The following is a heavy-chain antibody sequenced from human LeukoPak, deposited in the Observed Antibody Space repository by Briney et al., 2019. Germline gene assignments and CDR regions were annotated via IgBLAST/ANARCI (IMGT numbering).Heavy chain of an antibody. V-gene: IGHV3-7*01. CDR2: IKQDGSEK. CDR1: GFIYTSYW. D-gene: IGHD3-16*02. Sequence: GGSLRLSCAASGFIYTSYWMSWVRQAPGKGLEWVANIKQDGSEKYYVDSVKGRFTISRDNAKNSLYLQMNSLRAEDTAVYYCARADYDYVLGSYRQYYFDSWGQGTLVTVSS. J-gene: IGHJ4*02. CDR3: ARADYDYVLGSYRQYYFDS.